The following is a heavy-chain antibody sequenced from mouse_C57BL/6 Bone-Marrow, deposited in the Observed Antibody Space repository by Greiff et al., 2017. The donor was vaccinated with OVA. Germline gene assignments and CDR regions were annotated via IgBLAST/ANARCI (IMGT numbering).Heavy chain of an antibody. CDR2: IYPGDGDT. CDR1: GYAFSSYW. J-gene: IGHJ2*01. Sequence: VQLQQSGAELVKPGASVKISCKASGYAFSSYWMNWVKQRPGKGLEWIGQIYPGDGDTNYNGKFKGKATLTADKSSSTAYMQFSSLTSEDSAVYFCARGGYDPYYFDYWGQGTTLTVSS. CDR3: ARGGYDPYYFDY. D-gene: IGHD2-3*01. V-gene: IGHV1-80*01.